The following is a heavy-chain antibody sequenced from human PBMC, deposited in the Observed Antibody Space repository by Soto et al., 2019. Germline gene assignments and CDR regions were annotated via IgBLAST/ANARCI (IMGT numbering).Heavy chain of an antibody. D-gene: IGHD3-10*01. Sequence: GGSLRLSCAASGFTFSSYAMHWVRQAPGKGLEWVAVISYDGSNKYYADSVKGRFTISRDNSKNTLYLQMNSLRAEDTAVYYCARVDFGSVTMVRGDTRQAFDIWGQGTMVTVSS. CDR1: GFTFSSYA. CDR3: ARVDFGSVTMVRGDTRQAFDI. J-gene: IGHJ3*02. CDR2: ISYDGSNK. V-gene: IGHV3-30-3*01.